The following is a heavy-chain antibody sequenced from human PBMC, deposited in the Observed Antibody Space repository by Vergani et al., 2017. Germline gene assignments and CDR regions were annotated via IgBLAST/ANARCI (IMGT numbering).Heavy chain of an antibody. V-gene: IGHV1-69*01. CDR3: ARVGDGFLNWSLAFDI. CDR1: GGTFSSYA. CDR2: IIPIFGTA. Sequence: QVQLVQSGAEVKKPGSSVKVSCKASGGTFSSYAISWVRQAPGQGLEWMGGIIPIFGTANYAQKFQGRVTLTADESTSTAYMELSSLRSEDTAVYYCARVGDGFLNWSLAFDIWGQGTMVTVSS. J-gene: IGHJ3*02. D-gene: IGHD3-3*01.